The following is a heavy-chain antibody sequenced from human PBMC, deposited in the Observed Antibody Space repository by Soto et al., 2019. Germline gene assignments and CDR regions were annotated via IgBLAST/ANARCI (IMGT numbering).Heavy chain of an antibody. D-gene: IGHD2-15*01. Sequence: QVQLVQSGAEVKKPGASVKVSCKASGYTFTSYDINWVRQATGQGLEWMGWMNPNSGTTGYAQKSEGRVTMTRNTSISTAYIEMSTLRSEDTAVYYCARGLTTYCSGGSCYSDDAFDIWGQGTMVTVSS. CDR2: MNPNSGTT. V-gene: IGHV1-8*01. J-gene: IGHJ3*02. CDR3: ARGLTTYCSGGSCYSDDAFDI. CDR1: GYTFTSYD.